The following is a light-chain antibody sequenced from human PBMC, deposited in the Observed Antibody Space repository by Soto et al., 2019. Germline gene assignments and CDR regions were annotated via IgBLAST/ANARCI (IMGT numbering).Light chain of an antibody. J-gene: IGKJ1*01. CDR1: QSLVYSDGNTY. CDR2: KVS. Sequence: DVLMTQSPLSLPVTLGQPASISCRASQSLVYSDGNTYLNWYHQRPGQSPRRLIYKVSKRDSGVPDRFSGSGSGADFTLQIGRVEADDVGVYFCMQGTYWPRTFGQGTKVDIK. V-gene: IGKV2-30*01. CDR3: MQGTYWPRT.